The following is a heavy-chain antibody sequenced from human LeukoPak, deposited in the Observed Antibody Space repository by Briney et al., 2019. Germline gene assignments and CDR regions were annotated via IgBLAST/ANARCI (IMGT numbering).Heavy chain of an antibody. V-gene: IGHV3-64*01. CDR1: GFTFSSYA. D-gene: IGHD4-17*01. CDR3: ARKDSTVTTY. J-gene: IGHJ4*02. Sequence: GGSLRLSCAASGFTFSSYAMHWVRQAPGKGLEYVSAISSNGGSTYYANSVKGRFTISRDNSKNTLYLQMGSLRAEDMAVYYCARKDSTVTTYWGQGTLVTVSS. CDR2: ISSNGGST.